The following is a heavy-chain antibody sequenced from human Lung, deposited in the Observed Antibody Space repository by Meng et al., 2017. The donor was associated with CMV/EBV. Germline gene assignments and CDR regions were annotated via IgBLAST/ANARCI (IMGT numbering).Heavy chain of an antibody. CDR2: ISYDGSNK. J-gene: IGHJ6*02. D-gene: IGHD2-2*02. Sequence: GESXKISCAASGFTFSSYAMHWVRQAPGKGLEWVAVISYDGSNKCYADSVKGRFTISRDNSKNTLYLQMNSLRAEDTAVYYCARDRPYCSSTSCYTTYYGMDVXGQGXTVTVSS. CDR3: ARDRPYCSSTSCYTTYYGMDV. CDR1: GFTFSSYA. V-gene: IGHV3-30-3*01.